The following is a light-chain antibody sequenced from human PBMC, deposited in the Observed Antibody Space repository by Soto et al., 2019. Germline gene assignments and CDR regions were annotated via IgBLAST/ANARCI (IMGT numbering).Light chain of an antibody. V-gene: IGLV2-23*01. CDR1: SSDVEIYNL. Sequence: QSALTQPPSVSGSPGQSITISCTGTSSDVEIYNLVSWYQQHPGKAPKVMIHEGSKRPSGVSNRFSGSKSGNTASLTISGLQAEDEADYYCCSYAGSKTWVFVGGTKLTVL. CDR3: CSYAGSKTWV. CDR2: EGS. J-gene: IGLJ3*02.